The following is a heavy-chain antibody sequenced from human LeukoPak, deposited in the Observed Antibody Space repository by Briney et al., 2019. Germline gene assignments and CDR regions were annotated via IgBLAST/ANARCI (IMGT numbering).Heavy chain of an antibody. Sequence: SETLSLTCAVSGGSISSNSYYWGWIRQPPGKGLEWIGSIYYSGSTYYNPSLKSQVSISIDTSKNQFSLRLTSVTAADTAVYYCARQTGSGLFILPGGQGTLVTVSS. CDR1: GGSISSNSYY. CDR3: ARQTGSGLFILP. D-gene: IGHD3/OR15-3a*01. J-gene: IGHJ4*02. V-gene: IGHV4-39*01. CDR2: IYYSGST.